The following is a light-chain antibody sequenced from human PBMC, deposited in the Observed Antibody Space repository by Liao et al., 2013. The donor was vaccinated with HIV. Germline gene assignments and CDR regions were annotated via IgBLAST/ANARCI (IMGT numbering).Light chain of an antibody. CDR1: NIGSKS. CDR3: QVWDDNIRGVV. CDR2: YNG. Sequence: SYVLTQPPSVSVAPGKTARITCGGNNIGSKSVHWYQQKPGQAPVLVIYYNGDRPSGIPERFSGSNSGNTATLTISRVEAGDEADYYCQVWDDNIRGVVFGGGTKLTVL. J-gene: IGLJ2*01. V-gene: IGLV3-21*04.